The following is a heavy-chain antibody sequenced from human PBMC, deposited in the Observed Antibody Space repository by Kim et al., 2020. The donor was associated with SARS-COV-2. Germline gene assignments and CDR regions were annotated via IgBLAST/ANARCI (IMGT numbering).Heavy chain of an antibody. CDR1: GGSISSYY. V-gene: IGHV4-59*01. CDR2: IYYSGST. Sequence: SETLSLTCTVSGGSISSYYWSWIRQPPGKGLEWIGYIYYSGSTNYNPSLKSRVTISVDTSKNQFSLKLSSVTAADTAVYYCARNGEWLGADAFDIWGQGTMVTVSS. J-gene: IGHJ3*02. D-gene: IGHD6-19*01. CDR3: ARNGEWLGADAFDI.